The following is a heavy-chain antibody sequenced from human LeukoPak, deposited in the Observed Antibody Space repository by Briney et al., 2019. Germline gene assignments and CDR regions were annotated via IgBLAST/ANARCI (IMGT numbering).Heavy chain of an antibody. CDR2: ISSSSSYI. D-gene: IGHD2-2*01. Sequence: TTGGSLRLSCAASGFTFSSYSMNWVRQAPGKGLEWVSSISSSSSYIYYADSVKGRFTISRDNAKNSLYLQMNSLRAVDAAVYYCAREVVVPAAPNWFDPWGQGTLVTVSS. CDR1: GFTFSSYS. J-gene: IGHJ5*02. CDR3: AREVVVPAAPNWFDP. V-gene: IGHV3-21*01.